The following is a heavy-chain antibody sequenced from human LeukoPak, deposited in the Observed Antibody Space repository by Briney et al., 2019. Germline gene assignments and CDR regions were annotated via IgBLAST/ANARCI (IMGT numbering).Heavy chain of an antibody. J-gene: IGHJ5*02. CDR2: FSGSGGST. V-gene: IGHV3-23*01. CDR3: ARGVQSEP. CDR1: GFTFSNYA. Sequence: GGSLRLSCAVSGFTFSNYAMSWVRQAPGKGLEWVSGFSGSGGSTYYADSVKGRFTISRDNSKNMLYLQMNSLRTGDTAVYYCARGVQSEPWGQGTLVTVSS.